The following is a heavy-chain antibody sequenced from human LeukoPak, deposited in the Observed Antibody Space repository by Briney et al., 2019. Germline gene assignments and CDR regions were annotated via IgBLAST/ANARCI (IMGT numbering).Heavy chain of an antibody. CDR1: GGPISSSSYY. D-gene: IGHD5-18*01. Sequence: PSETLSLTCTVSGGPISSSSYYWGWIRQPPGKGLEWIGSIYYSGSTYYNPSLKSRVTISVDTSKNQFSLKLSSVTAADTAVYYCARIGSGYSYGCFDYWGQGTLVTVSS. CDR3: ARIGSGYSYGCFDY. V-gene: IGHV4-39*01. J-gene: IGHJ4*02. CDR2: IYYSGST.